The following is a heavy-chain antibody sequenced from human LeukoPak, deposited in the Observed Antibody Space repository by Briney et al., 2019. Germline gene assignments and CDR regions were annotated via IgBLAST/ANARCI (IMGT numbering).Heavy chain of an antibody. CDR1: GGSIISSSFW. CDR3: ARAPSDSSGYSSYYYYMDV. D-gene: IGHD3-22*01. J-gene: IGHJ6*03. Sequence: SETLSLTCTVSGGSIISSSFWWGWIRQPPGKGLEWIGSIYYSGVSYYNTSLKSRVTISVDTSKNQFSLNLNSVTAADTAVYYCARAPSDSSGYSSYYYYMDVWGKGTTVTVSS. V-gene: IGHV4-39*01. CDR2: IYYSGVS.